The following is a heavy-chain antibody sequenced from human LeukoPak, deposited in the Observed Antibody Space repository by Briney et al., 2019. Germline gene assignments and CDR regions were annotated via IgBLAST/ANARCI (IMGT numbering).Heavy chain of an antibody. CDR2: INSDGSST. CDR3: ARAPNQRGFIYYMDV. D-gene: IGHD3-10*01. CDR1: GFTFSSYW. Sequence: PGGSLRLSCAASGFTFSSYWMHWVRQTPGKGLVWVSHINSDGSSTSYADSVKGRFTISRDNAKNTLFLQMNSLRAGDTAVYYCARAPNQRGFIYYMDVWGKGTTVTVSS. J-gene: IGHJ6*03. V-gene: IGHV3-74*01.